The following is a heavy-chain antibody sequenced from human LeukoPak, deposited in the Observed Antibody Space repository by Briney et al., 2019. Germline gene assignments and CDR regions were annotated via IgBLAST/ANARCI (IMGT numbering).Heavy chain of an antibody. CDR2: INPNSGGT. V-gene: IGHV1-2*04. CDR3: ARGLGYSGYDWHYYFDY. J-gene: IGHJ4*02. D-gene: IGHD5-12*01. CDR1: GYTFTGYY. Sequence: ASVKVSCKASGYTFTGYYMHWVRQAPGQGLEWMGWINPNSGGTNYAQKFQGWVTMTTDTSISTAYMELSRLRSDDTAVYYCARGLGYSGYDWHYYFDYWGQGTLVTVSS.